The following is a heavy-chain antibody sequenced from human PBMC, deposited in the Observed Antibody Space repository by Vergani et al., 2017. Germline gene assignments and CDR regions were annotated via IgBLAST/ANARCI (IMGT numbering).Heavy chain of an antibody. J-gene: IGHJ1*01. CDR2: IYPGDSDT. CDR3: ATAPSGSYWAGYFQH. Sequence: VQLVQSGAEVKKPGASVKVSCKASGYTFTGYYMHWVRQAPGQGLEWMGIIYPGDSDTRYSPSFQGQVTISADKSISTAYLQWSSLKASDTAMYYCATAPSGSYWAGYFQHWGQGTLVTVSS. D-gene: IGHD1-26*01. V-gene: IGHV5-51*01. CDR1: GYTFTGYY.